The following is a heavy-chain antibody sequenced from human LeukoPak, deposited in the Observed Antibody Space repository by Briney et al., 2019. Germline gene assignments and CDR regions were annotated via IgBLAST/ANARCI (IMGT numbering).Heavy chain of an antibody. V-gene: IGHV2-5*01. J-gene: IGHJ3*02. CDR1: GFSFSSGGVG. CDR3: AHRHRGVASDI. CDR2: IYENDEK. D-gene: IGHD2-15*01. Sequence: SGPTLVKPRQTLRLTCTFSGFSFSSGGVGVCWICQPPGKALEWLGVIYENDEKLYSSSLQNRLTITKDTSRNQVVLTMANMDPVDTATYYCAHRHRGVASDIWGQGTMVTVSS.